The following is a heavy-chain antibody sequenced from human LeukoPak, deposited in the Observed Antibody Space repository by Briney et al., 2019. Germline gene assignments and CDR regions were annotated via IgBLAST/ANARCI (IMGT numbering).Heavy chain of an antibody. CDR3: ARDLGGLLRGYGMDI. Sequence: GGSLRLSCGASGFIFSSYSMTWVRQAPGKGLEWVSSISASSTYIFYADAVKGRFTVPRDNAENSLYLQMNSLRVEDTAVYYCARDLGGLLRGYGMDIWGLGTTVTVSS. CDR2: ISASSTYI. D-gene: IGHD4-23*01. J-gene: IGHJ6*02. CDR1: GFIFSSYS. V-gene: IGHV3-21*01.